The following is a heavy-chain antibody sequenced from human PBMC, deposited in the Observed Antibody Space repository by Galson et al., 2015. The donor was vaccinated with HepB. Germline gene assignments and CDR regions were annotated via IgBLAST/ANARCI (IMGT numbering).Heavy chain of an antibody. Sequence: SLRLSCAASGFTFSDYYMSWIRQAPGKGLEWVSYISSSGSTIYYADSVKGRFTISRDNAKNSLYLQMSSLRAEDTAVYYCAREATDIVVVPAAMDYYYYYYMDVWGKGTTVTVSS. J-gene: IGHJ6*03. CDR3: AREATDIVVVPAAMDYYYYYYMDV. D-gene: IGHD2-2*01. V-gene: IGHV3-11*01. CDR1: GFTFSDYY. CDR2: ISSSGSTI.